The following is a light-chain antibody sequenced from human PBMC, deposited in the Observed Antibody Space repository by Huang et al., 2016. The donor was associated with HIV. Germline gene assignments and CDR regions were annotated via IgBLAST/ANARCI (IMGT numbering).Light chain of an antibody. CDR3: QQYNDFRST. CDR2: AAS. CDR1: QIVSSH. Sequence: ETVMTQSPVTLSVSPGDRASLSCRSSQIVSSHLAWYQQKSGQAPRLLIYAASTRATGFPARFSGSGAGTEFTLTISTLQSEDSAVYYCQQYNDFRSTFGPGTRVEIK. V-gene: IGKV3-15*01. J-gene: IGKJ3*01.